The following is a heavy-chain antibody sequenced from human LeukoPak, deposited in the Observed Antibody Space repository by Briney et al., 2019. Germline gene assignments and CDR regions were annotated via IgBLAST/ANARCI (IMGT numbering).Heavy chain of an antibody. J-gene: IGHJ4*02. CDR3: ARATTGTTGGY. Sequence: GGSLRLSCAASGFTFSSYAMHWVSQAPGKGLEWVAVISYDGSNKYYADSVKGRFTISRDNSKNTLYLQMNSLRAEDTAVYYCARATTGTTGGYWGQGTLVTVSS. CDR2: ISYDGSNK. D-gene: IGHD4-17*01. V-gene: IGHV3-30-3*01. CDR1: GFTFSSYA.